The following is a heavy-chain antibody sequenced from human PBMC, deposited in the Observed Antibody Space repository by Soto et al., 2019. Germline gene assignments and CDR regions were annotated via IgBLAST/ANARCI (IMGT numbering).Heavy chain of an antibody. CDR2: IKSKTDGGTT. Sequence: GGSLRLSCAASGFTFSNAWMSWVRQAPGKGLEWVGRIKSKTDGGTTDDAAPVKGRFTISRDDSKNTLYLKMNSLKTEDTAVYYCATGGYYGSGSYYHSFDYWGQGTLVTVSS. J-gene: IGHJ4*02. CDR3: ATGGYYGSGSYYHSFDY. V-gene: IGHV3-15*01. CDR1: GFTFSNAW. D-gene: IGHD3-10*01.